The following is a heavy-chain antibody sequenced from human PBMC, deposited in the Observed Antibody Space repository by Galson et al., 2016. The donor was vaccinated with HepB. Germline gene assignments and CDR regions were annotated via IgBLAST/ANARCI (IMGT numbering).Heavy chain of an antibody. Sequence: LSLTCTVSGGSISSSSYFWAWIRQPPGKGLDWLGSIYYSGTTHYNPSLQSRVSISVDTSKNQFSLRLTPVSAADTAMYSCARQDRAGLVNFWGQGTMVTVSS. J-gene: IGHJ3*01. V-gene: IGHV4-39*01. CDR3: ARQDRAGLVNF. CDR2: IYYSGTT. CDR1: GGSISSSSYF. D-gene: IGHD6-19*01.